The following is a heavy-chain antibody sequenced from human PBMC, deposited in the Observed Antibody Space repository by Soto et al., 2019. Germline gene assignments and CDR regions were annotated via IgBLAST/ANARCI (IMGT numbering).Heavy chain of an antibody. J-gene: IGHJ3*01. Sequence: QVQLVESGGGVVQPGTSLRLSCVASGFTFSNYGIHWVRQAPGRGLEWVAVIWHDGSQKYLTDSVRGRFTISRDNSKNRVYLHTNSLRVEDTAVYYCEGRDDPFHVWGRGTMVTVSS. CDR2: IWHDGSQK. V-gene: IGHV3-33*01. CDR3: EGRDDPFHV. CDR1: GFTFSNYG.